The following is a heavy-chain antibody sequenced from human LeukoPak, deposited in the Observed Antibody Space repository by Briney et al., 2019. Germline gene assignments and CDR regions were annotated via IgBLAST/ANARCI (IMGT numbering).Heavy chain of an antibody. CDR2: ISDGGGST. CDR3: AKSVRRVVRPANFYYFDS. V-gene: IGHV3-23*01. Sequence: GGSLRLSCAASGFTFSRYAMSWVRQAPGKGLEWVSAISDGGGSTNYADSVKGRFTISRDNSKNTLYLQMNSLRAEDTAVYYCAKSVRRVVRPANFYYFDSWGQGTLVTVSS. CDR1: GFTFSRYA. D-gene: IGHD2-2*01. J-gene: IGHJ4*02.